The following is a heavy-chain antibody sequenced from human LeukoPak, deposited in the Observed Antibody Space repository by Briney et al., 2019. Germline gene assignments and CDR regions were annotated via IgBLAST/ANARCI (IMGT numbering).Heavy chain of an antibody. CDR3: ARADYYDSSGYYHTDY. V-gene: IGHV1-18*01. Sequence: ASVKVSCKASGFTFTSSGFSWVRQAPGQGLEWMRWISAYNGNTNYAQKLQGRVTMTTDTSTSTAYMELRRLTSDDTAVYYCARADYYDSSGYYHTDYWGQGTLVTVSS. CDR2: ISAYNGNT. D-gene: IGHD3-22*01. J-gene: IGHJ4*02. CDR1: GFTFTSSG.